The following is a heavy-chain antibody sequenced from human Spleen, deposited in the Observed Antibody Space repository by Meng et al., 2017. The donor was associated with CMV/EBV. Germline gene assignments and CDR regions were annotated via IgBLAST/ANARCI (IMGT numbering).Heavy chain of an antibody. CDR1: GFTLRREW. CDR3: AREVQEPGSGWFDP. D-gene: IGHD3-3*01. J-gene: IGHJ5*02. Sequence: GESLKISCVGSGFTLRREWMHWVRQAPGEGLVCVSRVRSHERRISNPESVKGPFTISRDDAKNTLFLRVNSLRAEDTAVYYCAREVQEPGSGWFDPWGQGTLVTVSS. CDR2: VRSHERRI. V-gene: IGHV3-74*01.